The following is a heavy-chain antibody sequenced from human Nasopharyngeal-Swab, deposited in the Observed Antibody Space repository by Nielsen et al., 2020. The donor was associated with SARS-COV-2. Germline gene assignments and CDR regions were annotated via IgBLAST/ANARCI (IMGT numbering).Heavy chain of an antibody. D-gene: IGHD6-13*01. Sequence: WIRQPPGKGLEWIGSIYYSGSTYYNPSLKSRVTISVDTSKNQFSLKLSSVTAADTAVYYCARDNGYTLNYMDVWGKGTTVTVSS. CDR3: ARDNGYTLNYMDV. J-gene: IGHJ6*03. V-gene: IGHV4-39*02. CDR2: IYYSGST.